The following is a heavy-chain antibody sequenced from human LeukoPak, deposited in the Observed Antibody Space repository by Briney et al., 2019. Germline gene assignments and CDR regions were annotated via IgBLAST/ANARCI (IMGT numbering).Heavy chain of an antibody. J-gene: IGHJ4*02. CDR2: INADGNNT. V-gene: IGHV3-74*01. Sequence: PGRSLTLACGVSGFTFTNNWMHWARHAPGLGQGLVTRINADGNNTNYADSVKGRVTISRDNAHHTLYLQMNSLRAHDTARQYCASGVVATRDYWGQGTLVTVSS. D-gene: IGHD5-12*01. CDR3: ASGVVATRDY. CDR1: GFTFTNNW.